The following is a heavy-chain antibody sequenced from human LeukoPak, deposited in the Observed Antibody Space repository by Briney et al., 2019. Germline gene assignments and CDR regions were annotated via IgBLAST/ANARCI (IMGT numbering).Heavy chain of an antibody. CDR2: IYPRDSRT. D-gene: IGHD2-2*01. V-gene: IGHV5-51*01. Sequence: GESLKISCKGSGYSFTSYWIAWVRQMPGKGLEWMGVIYPRDSRTTYSPSFQDQVTISADKSISTAYLQWTSLKASDTAMYYCARHLSDITSSPNYWDPGTLVTVSS. J-gene: IGHJ4*02. CDR1: GYSFTSYW. CDR3: ARHLSDITSSPNY.